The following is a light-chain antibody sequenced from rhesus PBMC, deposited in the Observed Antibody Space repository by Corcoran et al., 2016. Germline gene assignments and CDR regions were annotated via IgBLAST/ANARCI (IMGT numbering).Light chain of an antibody. CDR2: RVS. CDR1: QSLLHSNGNTY. CDR3: MQALQNPPT. Sequence: DIVMTQTPLSLPVTPGEPASISCRASQSLLHSNGNTYLYWYLQKPGQPPRLLIFRVSNRFSGVPDRFRGSGSSTGFTLRISRVEAKDVGVYYCMQALQNPPTFGGGTKVELK. V-gene: IGKV2-73*01. J-gene: IGKJ4*01.